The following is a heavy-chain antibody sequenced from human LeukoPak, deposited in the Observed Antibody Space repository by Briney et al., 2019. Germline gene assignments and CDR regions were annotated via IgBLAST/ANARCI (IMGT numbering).Heavy chain of an antibody. Sequence: PGGSLRLSCAASGFTFSSYWMHWVRQAPGKGVGWVSRINSDGSSTNYADSVKGRFTISRDSAKNTLYLQMNSLRAEDTAVYYCARDQGTMGGKGYWGQGILVTVSS. CDR2: INSDGSST. J-gene: IGHJ4*02. V-gene: IGHV3-74*01. CDR1: GFTFSSYW. CDR3: ARDQGTMGGKGY. D-gene: IGHD3-10*01.